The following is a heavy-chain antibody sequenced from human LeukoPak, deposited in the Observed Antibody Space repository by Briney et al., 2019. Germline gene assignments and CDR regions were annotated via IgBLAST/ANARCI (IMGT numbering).Heavy chain of an antibody. CDR1: GFTLSSYG. Sequence: GGSLRLSCAASGFTLSSYGMSWVRQAPAKGLEWVSTLSARGDSTYYVDPVKGRFTISRDNSKNTLYLQMDSLRAEDTAVYFCAKRDCSDNNCYFVNWGQGTLVTVSS. J-gene: IGHJ4*02. D-gene: IGHD1-20*01. CDR2: LSARGDST. V-gene: IGHV3-23*01. CDR3: AKRDCSDNNCYFVN.